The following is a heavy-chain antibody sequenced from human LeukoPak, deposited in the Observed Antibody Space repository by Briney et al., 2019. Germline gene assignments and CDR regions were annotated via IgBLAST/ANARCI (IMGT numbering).Heavy chain of an antibody. J-gene: IGHJ5*02. V-gene: IGHV3-30*09. Sequence: GGSLRLSCAASGFTFSSYAMHWVRQAPGKGLEWVAVISYDGSNKYYADSVKGRFAISRDNAKNSLFLQMNSLRAEDTGVYYCVEMLHSDRWGQGTLVTVSS. CDR2: ISYDGSNK. CDR1: GFTFSSYA. D-gene: IGHD5-24*01. CDR3: VEMLHSDR.